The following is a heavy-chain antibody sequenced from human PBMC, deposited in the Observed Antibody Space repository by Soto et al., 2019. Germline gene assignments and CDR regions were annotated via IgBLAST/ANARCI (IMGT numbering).Heavy chain of an antibody. V-gene: IGHV4-30-4*01. D-gene: IGHD3-22*01. CDR3: AREPVVETWYFQP. Sequence: QVQLQESGPGLVKPSQTLSLTCTVSVGSISRGDYYWSWIRQPPGKGLEWIGYIYYSGSTYSNPSLTSRVTNPVDTAKDPVSLKLGSVTAAAQAVYYCAREPVVETWYFQPWGQGTLVTVSS. CDR2: IYYSGST. CDR1: VGSISRGDYY. J-gene: IGHJ1*01.